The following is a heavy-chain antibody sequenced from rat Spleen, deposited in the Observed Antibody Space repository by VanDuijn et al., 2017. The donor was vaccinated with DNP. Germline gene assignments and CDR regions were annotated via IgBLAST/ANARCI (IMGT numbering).Heavy chain of an antibody. CDR1: GFNFNDHW. V-gene: IGHV5-25*01. CDR2: ISTSGSRA. J-gene: IGHJ3*01. CDR3: ARSRLPGYYPFAC. Sequence: EVKLVESGGGLVQPGRSLKLSCAASGFNFNDHWMGWVRQAPKKGLEWVATISTSGSRAYYPDSVKGRFTISRDDAKSSLYLQMNSLKSEDTATYYCARSRLPGYYPFACWGQGTLVTVSS. D-gene: IGHD1-4*01.